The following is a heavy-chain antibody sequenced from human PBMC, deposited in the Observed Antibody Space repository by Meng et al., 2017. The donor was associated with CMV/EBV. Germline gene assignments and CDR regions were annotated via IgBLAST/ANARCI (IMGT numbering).Heavy chain of an antibody. D-gene: IGHD1-26*01. CDR2: IWYDGSNR. J-gene: IGHJ6*02. Sequence: GESLKISCVVSGFMFRNYGMHWVRQAPGKGLEWVAGIWYDGSNRNYGDSVKGRFTISRDNSKDILYLQMNSLRVEDTAIYYCAKHAGFFGVGHYGLDVWGQGTTVTVSS. CDR1: GFMFRNYG. CDR3: AKHAGFFGVGHYGLDV. V-gene: IGHV3-33*06.